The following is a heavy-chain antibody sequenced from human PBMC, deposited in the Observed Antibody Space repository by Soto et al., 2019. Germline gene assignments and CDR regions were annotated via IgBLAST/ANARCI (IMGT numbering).Heavy chain of an antibody. D-gene: IGHD4-4*01. CDR3: AKDKVYSNYQYYFAS. CDR2: INWKSDI. J-gene: IGHJ4*02. CDR1: GFTFDDNA. Sequence: GGSLRLSCAVSGFTFDDNAMHWVRQAPEKGLEWVSGINWKSDIGYADSVKGRFTISRDNAENSLYLQMNSLRAEDTALYYCAKDKVYSNYQYYFASWGQGTLVTVSS. V-gene: IGHV3-9*01.